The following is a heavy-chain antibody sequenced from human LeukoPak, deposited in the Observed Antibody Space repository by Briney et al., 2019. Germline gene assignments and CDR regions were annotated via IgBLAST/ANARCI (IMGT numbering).Heavy chain of an antibody. Sequence: GGSLRLSCAAYGLTLSSYAMSWVRQAPGKGLEWVSAISGSGGSTYYADSVKGRFTISRDNSKNTLYLQMNSLRAEDTAVYYCSKGPSIVVVVAALGYWGQGTLVTVSS. CDR3: SKGPSIVVVVAALGY. CDR2: ISGSGGST. CDR1: GLTLSSYA. J-gene: IGHJ4*02. D-gene: IGHD2-15*01. V-gene: IGHV3-23*01.